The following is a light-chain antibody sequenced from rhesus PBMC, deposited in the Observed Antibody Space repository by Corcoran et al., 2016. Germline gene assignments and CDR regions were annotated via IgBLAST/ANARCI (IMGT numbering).Light chain of an antibody. Sequence: DIQMTQSPSSLSASVGDRVTITCRARENVNNYLNWYQQKPGKAPKLLIYKASTLQSGVPSRFRGSGSGTDYTFTISSLQPEDVATYYCQHGYGTPRTFGGGTKVELK. CDR3: QHGYGTPRT. CDR1: ENVNNY. V-gene: IGKV1-74*01. J-gene: IGKJ4*01. CDR2: KAS.